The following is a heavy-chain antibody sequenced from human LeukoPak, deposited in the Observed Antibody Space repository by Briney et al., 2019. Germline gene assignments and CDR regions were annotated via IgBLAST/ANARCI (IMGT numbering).Heavy chain of an antibody. Sequence: SETLSLTCSVSGGSIRSYYWSWIRQPAGKGLEWIGRIYTSGSTVTNYNPSLQSRVTMSVDTSKNQFSLKVNSVTAADTAVYYCARTTEDCSRTSCYQYWFDPWGQGTLVTVSS. V-gene: IGHV4-4*07. CDR2: IYTSGSTVT. CDR3: ARTTEDCSRTSCYQYWFDP. D-gene: IGHD2-2*01. J-gene: IGHJ5*02. CDR1: GGSIRSYY.